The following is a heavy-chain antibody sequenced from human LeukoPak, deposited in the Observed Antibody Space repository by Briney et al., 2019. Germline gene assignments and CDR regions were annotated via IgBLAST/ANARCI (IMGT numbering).Heavy chain of an antibody. J-gene: IGHJ3*02. CDR2: IYYSGST. CDR3: ARLIDIRDAFDI. D-gene: IGHD3-9*01. CDR1: GGSISSGGYY. V-gene: IGHV4-31*03. Sequence: SETLSLTCTVSGGSISSGGYYWSWIRQHPGKGLEWIGYIYYSGSTYYNPSLKSRVTISVDTSKNQFSLKLSSVTAADTAVYYCARLIDIRDAFDIWGQGTMVTVPS.